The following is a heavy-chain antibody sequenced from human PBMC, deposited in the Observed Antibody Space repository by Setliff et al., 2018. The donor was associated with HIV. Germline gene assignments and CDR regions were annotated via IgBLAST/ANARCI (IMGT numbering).Heavy chain of an antibody. J-gene: IGHJ5*02. CDR3: VRGHCNSDTCWFGP. CDR2: ITPVIGRP. V-gene: IGHV1-69*10. Sequence: SVKVSCKASGGNLDSFVISWVRQASGQGLEWMGGITPVIGRPNYAQKFHDRVTVTADRSTNTVSMELTRLTAEDTAVYYCVRGHCNSDTCWFGPWGQGALVTVSS. D-gene: IGHD1-26*01. CDR1: GGNLDSFV.